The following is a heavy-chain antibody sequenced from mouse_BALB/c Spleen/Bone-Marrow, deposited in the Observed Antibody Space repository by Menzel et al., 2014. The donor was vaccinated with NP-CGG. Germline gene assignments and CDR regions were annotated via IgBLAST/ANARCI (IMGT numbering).Heavy chain of an antibody. V-gene: IGHV1S81*02. Sequence: QVQLKESGAELVKPGASVKLSCQASGYTFTSYWMHWVKQRPGQGLEWIGEIDPGTGRTDYNKKFKSRATLTVDKSSSTAYMHLSSLTSEDSAVYYCARINGYDYWGQGTTLTVSS. D-gene: IGHD2-2*01. J-gene: IGHJ2*01. CDR1: GYTFTSYW. CDR3: ARINGYDY. CDR2: IDPGTGRT.